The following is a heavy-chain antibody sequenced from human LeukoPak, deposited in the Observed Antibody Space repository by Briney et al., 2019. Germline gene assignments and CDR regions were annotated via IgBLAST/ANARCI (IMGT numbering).Heavy chain of an antibody. CDR1: GYSISRGYH. J-gene: IGHJ4*01. D-gene: IGHD1-14*01. Sequence: SETLSLTCTVSGYSISRGYHWGWVRQPPGKGLEWIGSVHQSGSTYYNPSLTSRLTISADTSKNHFSLKLDSVTAADTPVVYLAKGNFNPDHWGQGT. CDR2: VHQSGST. CDR3: AKGNFNPDH. V-gene: IGHV4-38-2*02.